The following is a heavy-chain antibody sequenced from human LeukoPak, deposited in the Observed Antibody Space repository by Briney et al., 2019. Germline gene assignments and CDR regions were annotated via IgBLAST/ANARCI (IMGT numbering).Heavy chain of an antibody. CDR2: ISYDGSNK. Sequence: GGSLRLSCAASGFTFSSYAMHWVRQAPGKGLEWVAVISYDGSNKYYADSVKGRFTISRDNSKNTLYLQMNSLRAEDTAVYYCARHTVAPFDYWGQGTLVTVSS. J-gene: IGHJ4*02. V-gene: IGHV3-30-3*01. D-gene: IGHD6-19*01. CDR3: ARHTVAPFDY. CDR1: GFTFSSYA.